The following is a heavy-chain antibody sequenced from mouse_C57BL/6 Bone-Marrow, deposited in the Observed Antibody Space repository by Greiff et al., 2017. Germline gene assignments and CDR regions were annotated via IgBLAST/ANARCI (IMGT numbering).Heavy chain of an antibody. CDR1: GFSFSSYA. J-gene: IGHJ2*01. Sequence: EVKLMESGGGLVKPGGSLKLSCAASGFSFSSYAMSWVRQTPEKRLEWVATISDGCSYTYYPDNVKGRFTIYRDKTKKNLYLQMSHLKSNDTAMYYCAREGSGDDWGKGTTLTVSS. CDR3: AREGSGDD. V-gene: IGHV5-4*01. CDR2: ISDGCSYT.